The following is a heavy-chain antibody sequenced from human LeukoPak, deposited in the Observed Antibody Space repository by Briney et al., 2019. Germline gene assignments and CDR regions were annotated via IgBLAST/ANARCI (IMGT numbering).Heavy chain of an antibody. J-gene: IGHJ4*02. CDR1: GYTLTELS. D-gene: IGHD2/OR15-2a*01. V-gene: IGHV1-24*01. Sequence: GASVKVSCKVSGYTLTELSMHWVRQAPGEGLEWMGGFDPEDGETIYAQKFQGRVTMTEDTSTDTAYMELSSLRSEDTAVYYCATFVKGGWDYFDYWGQGTLVTVSS. CDR2: FDPEDGET. CDR3: ATFVKGGWDYFDY.